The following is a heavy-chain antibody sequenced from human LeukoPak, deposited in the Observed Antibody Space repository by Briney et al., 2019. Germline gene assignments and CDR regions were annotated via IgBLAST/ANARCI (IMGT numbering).Heavy chain of an antibody. Sequence: GGSLRLSCAASGFTFSSYSMNWVRQAPGKGLEWVSSISSSSSYIYYADSAKGRFTISRDNAKNSLYLQMNSLRAEDTAVYYCARYFQQLVHFGHYYYGMDVWGQGTTVTVSS. CDR3: ARYFQQLVHFGHYYYGMDV. CDR2: ISSSSSYI. D-gene: IGHD6-13*01. V-gene: IGHV3-21*01. CDR1: GFTFSSYS. J-gene: IGHJ6*02.